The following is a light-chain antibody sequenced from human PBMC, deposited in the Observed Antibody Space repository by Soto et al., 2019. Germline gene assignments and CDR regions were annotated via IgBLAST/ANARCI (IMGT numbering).Light chain of an antibody. CDR1: SSDIGSNP. J-gene: IGLJ2*01. CDR2: RDN. V-gene: IGLV1-44*01. CDR3: SAWDDNIYGPV. Sequence: QSVLTQPPSASGTPGQRVASSCSGGSSDIGSNPVNWYLHLPGAAPKLLIYRDNQRPSGVPDRFSGSKSGTSASLTISGLQSEDEADYFCSAWDDNIYGPVFGGGTKVTVL.